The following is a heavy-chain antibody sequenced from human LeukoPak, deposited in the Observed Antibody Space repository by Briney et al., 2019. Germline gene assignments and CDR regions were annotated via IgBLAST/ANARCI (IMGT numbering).Heavy chain of an antibody. Sequence: GGSLRLSCAASGFTFSSYAMSWVRQAPGKGLEWVSAISGSGYDTYHADSVKGRFTISRDNSKNTLYLQMNGLRAEDTAVYHCAKSRSVADAFGIWGPGTMVTVSS. CDR1: GFTFSSYA. CDR2: ISGSGYDT. V-gene: IGHV3-23*01. J-gene: IGHJ3*02. D-gene: IGHD6-19*01. CDR3: AKSRSVADAFGI.